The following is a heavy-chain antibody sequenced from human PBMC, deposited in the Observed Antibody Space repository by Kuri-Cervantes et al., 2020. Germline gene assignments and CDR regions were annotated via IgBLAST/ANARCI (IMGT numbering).Heavy chain of an antibody. J-gene: IGHJ4*02. CDR2: IYYSGGT. V-gene: IGHV4-59*01. CDR3: AREHYYFDY. Sequence: SETLSLTCTVSGGSISNYYWIWIRQPPGKGLEWIGYIYYSGGTNYNPSLKSRVTISVDTYKNQFSLKLSSVTAADTAVYYCAREHYYFDYWGQGTLVTVSS. CDR1: GGSISNYY.